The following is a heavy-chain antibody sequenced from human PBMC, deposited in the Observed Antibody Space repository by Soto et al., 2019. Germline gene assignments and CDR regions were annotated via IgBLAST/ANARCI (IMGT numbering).Heavy chain of an antibody. CDR1: RFIFSNSW. Sequence: EVQLVESGGGLVQPGGSLRLSCAASRFIFSNSWMNWVRQAPGKGLVWVSRINSDGSSTSYADSVKGRFTISRDNAKNPLYLQMNSLRAEDTAGYYCARDRIRFFDYWGQGALVTVSS. V-gene: IGHV3-74*01. D-gene: IGHD2-21*01. J-gene: IGHJ4*02. CDR3: ARDRIRFFDY. CDR2: INSDGSST.